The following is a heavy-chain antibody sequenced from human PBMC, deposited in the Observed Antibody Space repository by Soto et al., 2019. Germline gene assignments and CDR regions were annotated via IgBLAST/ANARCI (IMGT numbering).Heavy chain of an antibody. Sequence: QVQLVQSGAEVKEPGSSVKVACQASGGAFSTYAISWVRQAPGQGLEWMGGVIPLFGTSNYLPKFQGRVSIAAARSTETVYMEMSRLRFDDTAVYFCARELKAGGNFGMDVWGQGTTVTVSS. V-gene: IGHV1-69*06. J-gene: IGHJ6*02. D-gene: IGHD3-16*01. CDR3: ARELKAGGNFGMDV. CDR1: GGAFSTYA. CDR2: VIPLFGTS.